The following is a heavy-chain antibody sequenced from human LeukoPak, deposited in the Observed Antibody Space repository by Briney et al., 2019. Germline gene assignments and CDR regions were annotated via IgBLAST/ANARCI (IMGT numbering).Heavy chain of an antibody. CDR3: ARDPEDYSFGMDV. V-gene: IGHV4-4*07. J-gene: IGHJ6*02. Sequence: SETLSLTCTVSGGSISNYYWSWIRQPAGKGLEWIGRIYVTGNTKYNPSLKSRVTMSVDTSKNQFSLKSSSVTAADTAVYYCARDPEDYSFGMDVWGQGTTVTVSS. CDR1: GGSISNYY. CDR2: IYVTGNT.